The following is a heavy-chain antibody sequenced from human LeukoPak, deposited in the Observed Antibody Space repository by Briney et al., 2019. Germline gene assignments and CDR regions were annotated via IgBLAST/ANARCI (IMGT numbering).Heavy chain of an antibody. J-gene: IGHJ4*02. D-gene: IGHD3-9*01. CDR1: GFTFSNYA. CDR2: ITGSGGNT. CDR3: AKWGDYDVLTGYYVSDY. V-gene: IGHV3-23*01. Sequence: GASLRLSCAASGFTFSNYAMSWVRQAPGKGLEWVSAITGSGGNTYHADSVKGRFTISRDNSKNTVFLQMNSLRAEDTAVYYCAKWGDYDVLTGYYVSDYWGQGTLVTVSS.